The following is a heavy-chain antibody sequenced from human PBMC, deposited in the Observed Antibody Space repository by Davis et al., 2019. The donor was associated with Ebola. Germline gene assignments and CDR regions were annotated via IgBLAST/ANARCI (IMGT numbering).Heavy chain of an antibody. CDR3: ALFGMGDYYYMDV. CDR1: GYTFTSYG. CDR2: ISAYNGNT. D-gene: IGHD3-16*01. V-gene: IGHV1-18*04. Sequence: ASVKVSCKASGYTFTSYGISWVRQAPGQGLEWMGWISAYNGNTNYAQKLQGRVTMTRNTSISTAYMELSSLRSEDTAVYYCALFGMGDYYYMDVWGKGTTVTVSS. J-gene: IGHJ6*03.